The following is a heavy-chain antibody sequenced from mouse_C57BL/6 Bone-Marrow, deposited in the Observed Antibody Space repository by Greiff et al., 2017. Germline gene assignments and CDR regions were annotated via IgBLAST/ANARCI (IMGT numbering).Heavy chain of an antibody. CDR2: IDPSDSET. Sequence: QVQLQQPVAELVRPGSSVKLSCKASGYNFTSYWMPWVKQRPIQGLEWIGNIDPSDSETHYNQKFKDKATLTVAKSSSTAYMQLSSLTSEDSAVYYCARAYYGNYEGVDYWGQGTSVTVSS. D-gene: IGHD2-10*01. CDR1: GYNFTSYW. V-gene: IGHV1-52*01. J-gene: IGHJ4*01. CDR3: ARAYYGNYEGVDY.